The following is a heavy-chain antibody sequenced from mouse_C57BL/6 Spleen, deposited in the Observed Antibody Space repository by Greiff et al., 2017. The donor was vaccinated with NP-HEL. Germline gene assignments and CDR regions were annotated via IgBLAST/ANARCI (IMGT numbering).Heavy chain of an antibody. Sequence: EVQLVESEGGLVQPGSSMKLSCTASGFTFSDYYMAWVRQVPEKGLEWVANINYDGSSTYYLDSLKSRFIISRDNAKNILYLQMSSLKSEDTATYYGARGRGYYDYDDWYFDVWGTGTTVTVSS. CDR2: INYDGSST. V-gene: IGHV5-16*01. J-gene: IGHJ1*03. CDR3: ARGRGYYDYDDWYFDV. CDR1: GFTFSDYY. D-gene: IGHD2-4*01.